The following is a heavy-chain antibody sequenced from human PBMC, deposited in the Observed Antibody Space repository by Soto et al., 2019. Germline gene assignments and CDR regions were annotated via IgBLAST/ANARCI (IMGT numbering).Heavy chain of an antibody. D-gene: IGHD5-18*01. CDR3: ARRRGYSYDFDY. CDR1: GNTFTNNW. CDR2: IDPSDSRT. V-gene: IGHV5-10-1*01. Sequence: PGESLKISCNASGNTFTNNWISWVRQKPGQGLEWMGRIDPSDSRTKYNPSFEGHVTISIDKSINTAFLQWSSLRASDTAVYFCARRRGYSYDFDYWGQGTLVTRLL. J-gene: IGHJ4*02.